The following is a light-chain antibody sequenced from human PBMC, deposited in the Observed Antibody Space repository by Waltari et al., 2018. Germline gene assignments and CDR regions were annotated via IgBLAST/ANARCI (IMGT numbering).Light chain of an antibody. CDR3: QSADRGLVFPDIV. V-gene: IGLV3-25*03. CDR2: KDT. J-gene: IGLJ2*01. CDR1: ALSQSF. Sequence: SYALPQPPSVSVSPGQTARTTCPGDALSQSFALWYHQRTGQAPLVVTYKDTERPPGIPERFSGSSSGTTVTLTITGVQAEDEADYYCQSADRGLVFPDIVFGGGTRLTVL.